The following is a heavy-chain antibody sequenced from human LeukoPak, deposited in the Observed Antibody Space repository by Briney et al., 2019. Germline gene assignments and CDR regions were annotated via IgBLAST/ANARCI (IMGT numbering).Heavy chain of an antibody. CDR3: TRYNNDHFDY. D-gene: IGHD1-14*01. J-gene: IGHJ4*02. V-gene: IGHV3-33*08. CDR2: IAYDGSRA. CDR1: GFTFSSYG. Sequence: EGSLRLSCAASGFTFSSYGMHWVRQTPGKGLEGVAVIAYDGSRAFYADSVKGRFTISRDNSRNTMSVQMDDLRAEHTAVYYCTRYNNDHFDYWGQGTLVTVSS.